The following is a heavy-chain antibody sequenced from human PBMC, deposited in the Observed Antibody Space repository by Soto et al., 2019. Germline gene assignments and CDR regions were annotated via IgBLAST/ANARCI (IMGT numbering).Heavy chain of an antibody. CDR3: ARDLSYGSGSLCD. Sequence: ASVKVSCKASGYTFTGYYMHWVRQAPGQGLEWMGWINPNSGGTNYAQKFQGRVTMTRDTSISTAYTELSRLRSDDTAVYYCARDLSYGSGSLCDWGQGTLVTVSS. D-gene: IGHD3-10*01. V-gene: IGHV1-2*02. CDR1: GYTFTGYY. CDR2: INPNSGGT. J-gene: IGHJ4*02.